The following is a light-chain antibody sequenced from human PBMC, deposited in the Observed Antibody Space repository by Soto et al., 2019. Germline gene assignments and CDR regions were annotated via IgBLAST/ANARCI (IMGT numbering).Light chain of an antibody. Sequence: QSALTQPASVSGSPGQSITISCIGTSSDVGSYNLVSWYQQHPGKAPKVLIYEVSERPSGVSNRFSGSKSDNTASLTISGLQAEDEAYYYCSSYTSINTQLFGGGTKLTVL. CDR2: EVS. J-gene: IGLJ3*02. CDR1: SSDVGSYNL. CDR3: SSYTSINTQL. V-gene: IGLV2-14*02.